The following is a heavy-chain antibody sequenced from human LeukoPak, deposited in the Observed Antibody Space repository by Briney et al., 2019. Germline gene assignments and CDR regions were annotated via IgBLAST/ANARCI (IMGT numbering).Heavy chain of an antibody. CDR2: IIPIFGTA. V-gene: IGHV1-69*13. J-gene: IGHJ4*02. CDR1: GGTFSSYA. D-gene: IGHD6-13*01. Sequence: SVKVSCMASGGTFSSYAISWVRQAPGQGLEWMGGIIPIFGTANYAQKFQGRVTITADESTSTAYMELSSLRSEDTAVYYCARDEKHGPSSSWYEYYFDYWGQGTLVTVSS. CDR3: ARDEKHGPSSSWYEYYFDY.